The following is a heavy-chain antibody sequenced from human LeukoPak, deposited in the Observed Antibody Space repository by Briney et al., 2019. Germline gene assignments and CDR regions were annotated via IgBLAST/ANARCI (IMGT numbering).Heavy chain of an antibody. CDR3: AKELYDSSGYSLTLWPLIDY. V-gene: IGHV3-23*01. CDR2: ISGSGGST. J-gene: IGHJ4*02. D-gene: IGHD3-22*01. Sequence: AGGSLRLSCAASGFTFSSYAMSWVRQAPGKGLEWVSAISGSGGSTYYADSVKGRFTISRDNSKNTLYLQMNSLRAEDTAVYYCAKELYDSSGYSLTLWPLIDYWGQGTLVTVSS. CDR1: GFTFSSYA.